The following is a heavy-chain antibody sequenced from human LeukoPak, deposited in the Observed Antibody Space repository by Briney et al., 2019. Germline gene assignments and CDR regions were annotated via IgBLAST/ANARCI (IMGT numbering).Heavy chain of an antibody. Sequence: SETLSLTGTVSGGSISGYYWSWIRQPPGKGLEWIGYIYYSGGTNYNPSLKSRVTISVDTSKNQFSLKLSSVTAADTAVYYCARLGFSNSGSYLAPSDYWGQGTLVTVSS. CDR1: GGSISGYY. J-gene: IGHJ4*02. V-gene: IGHV4-59*08. D-gene: IGHD1-26*01. CDR2: IYYSGGT. CDR3: ARLGFSNSGSYLAPSDY.